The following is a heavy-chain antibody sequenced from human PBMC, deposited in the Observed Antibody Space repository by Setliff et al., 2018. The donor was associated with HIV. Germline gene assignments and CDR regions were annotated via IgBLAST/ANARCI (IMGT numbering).Heavy chain of an antibody. CDR2: IYISGST. CDR1: GGSITRYY. V-gene: IGHV4-4*09. J-gene: IGHJ4*02. CDR3: ARKDWTVAALEY. D-gene: IGHD1-1*01. Sequence: KTSDTLSLTCTVSGGSITRYYWSWIRQSPGKGLEWIGYIYISGSTDYSPSLKSRVTISADTSKNQVSLKLTSVTAADSAVYYCARKDWTVAALEYWGQGTLVTVSS.